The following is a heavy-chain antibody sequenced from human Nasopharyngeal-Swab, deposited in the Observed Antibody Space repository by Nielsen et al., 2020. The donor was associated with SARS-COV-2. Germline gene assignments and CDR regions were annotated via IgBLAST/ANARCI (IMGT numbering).Heavy chain of an antibody. CDR2: ISISGATT. CDR3: AKEEVPNDY. D-gene: IGHD4/OR15-4a*01. CDR1: GFTFSNSA. V-gene: IGHV3-23*01. J-gene: IGHJ4*02. Sequence: GGSLRLSCSVSGFTFSNSALCWVRQAPGKGLEWASAISISGATTFYADSVRGRFTISRDNDRNTVYLQMSSLTVEDTAIYYCAKEEVPNDYWGQGTLVTVSS.